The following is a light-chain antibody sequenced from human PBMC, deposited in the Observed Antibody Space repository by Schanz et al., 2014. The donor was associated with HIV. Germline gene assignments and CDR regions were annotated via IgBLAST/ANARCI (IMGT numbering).Light chain of an antibody. CDR2: LNSDGSH. CDR3: QTWDTGIQV. CDR1: SGYSSYA. Sequence: QSVLTQSPSASASLGASVKLTCTLSSGYSSYAIAWHQQQPEKGPRYLMKLNSDGSHSKGDGIPDRFSGSSSGAERYLTISSLQSEDEADYYCQTWDTGIQVFGGGTKLPVL. J-gene: IGLJ3*02. V-gene: IGLV4-69*01.